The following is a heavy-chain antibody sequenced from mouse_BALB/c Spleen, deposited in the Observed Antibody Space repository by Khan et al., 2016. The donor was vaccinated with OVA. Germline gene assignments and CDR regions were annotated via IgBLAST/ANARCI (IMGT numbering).Heavy chain of an antibody. CDR2: INPSTGYS. V-gene: IGHV1-7*01. Sequence: QVQLKQSGAELAKPGASVKMSCKASGYTFINYWILWVKQRPGQGLEWIGYINPSTGYSEYHHNFTDKATLTADKSSSTAYMQLSRLTSEDSTVYYCARRGLRWDFDYWGQGTTLTVSS. CDR3: ARRGLRWDFDY. D-gene: IGHD1-1*01. CDR1: GYTFINYW. J-gene: IGHJ2*01.